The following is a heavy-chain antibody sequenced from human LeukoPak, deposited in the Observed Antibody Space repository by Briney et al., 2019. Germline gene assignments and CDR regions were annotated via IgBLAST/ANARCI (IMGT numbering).Heavy chain of an antibody. CDR2: IIPIFGTA. D-gene: IGHD2-15*01. Sequence: GASVEVSCKASGGTFISYAISWVRQAPGQGLEWMGGIIPIFGTANYAQKFQGRVTITADESTSTAYMELSSLRSEDTAVYYCARDSIYEYCSGGSCLTLDYWGQGTLVTVSS. CDR1: GGTFISYA. V-gene: IGHV1-69*01. J-gene: IGHJ4*02. CDR3: ARDSIYEYCSGGSCLTLDY.